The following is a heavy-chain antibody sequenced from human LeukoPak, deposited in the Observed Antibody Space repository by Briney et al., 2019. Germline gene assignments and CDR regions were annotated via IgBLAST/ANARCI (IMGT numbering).Heavy chain of an antibody. CDR1: GGSFSGYY. Sequence: SETLSLTCAVYGGSFSGYYWSWIRQPPGKGLEWIGEINHSGSTNYNPSLKSRVTISVDTSKNQFSLKLSSVTAADTAVYYCARVRRGQGYWGQGTLVTVSS. CDR2: INHSGST. CDR3: ARVRRGQGY. V-gene: IGHV4-34*01. J-gene: IGHJ4*02.